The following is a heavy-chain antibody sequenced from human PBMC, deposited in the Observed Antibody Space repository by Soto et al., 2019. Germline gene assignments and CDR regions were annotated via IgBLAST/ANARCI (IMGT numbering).Heavy chain of an antibody. CDR2: ISWNSNII. CDR1: GFTFDDYA. CDR3: AKGGPDGFCSGGRCYFDC. J-gene: IGHJ4*02. V-gene: IGHV3-9*01. D-gene: IGHD2-15*01. Sequence: EVQLVESGGGLVQPGRSLRLSCAASGFTFDDYAMHWVRRVPGKGLEWVSSISWNSNIIGYAASVKGRFTISRDNAKNSLYLQMNSLRPEDTALYYCAKGGPDGFCSGGRCYFDCWGQGTLVTVSS.